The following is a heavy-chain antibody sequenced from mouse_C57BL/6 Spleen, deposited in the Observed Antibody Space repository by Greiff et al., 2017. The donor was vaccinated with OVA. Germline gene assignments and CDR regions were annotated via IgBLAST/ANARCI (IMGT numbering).Heavy chain of an antibody. CDR2: ISGGGGNT. J-gene: IGHJ3*01. D-gene: IGHD2-5*01. Sequence: EVKLVESGGGLVKPGGSLKLSCAASGFTFSSYTMSWVRQTPEKRLEWVATISGGGGNTYYPDSVKGRFTISRDNAKNTLYLQMSSLRSEDTALYYCASYYSNWFAYWGQGTLVTVSA. V-gene: IGHV5-9*01. CDR3: ASYYSNWFAY. CDR1: GFTFSSYT.